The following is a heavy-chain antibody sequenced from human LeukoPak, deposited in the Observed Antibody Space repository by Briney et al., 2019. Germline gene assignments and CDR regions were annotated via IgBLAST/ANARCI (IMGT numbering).Heavy chain of an antibody. D-gene: IGHD6-25*01. CDR1: GSTLTGYY. V-gene: IGHV1-2*02. CDR3: ARERLKTEDDAFDI. CDR2: INPNSGGT. J-gene: IGHJ3*02. Sequence: ASVKVSCKASGSTLTGYYIHWVRQAPGQGLEWMGWINPNSGGTNYAQKLQGRVTMTRDTSISTAYMELSRLRSDDTAVYYCARERLKTEDDAFDIWGQGTMVTVSS.